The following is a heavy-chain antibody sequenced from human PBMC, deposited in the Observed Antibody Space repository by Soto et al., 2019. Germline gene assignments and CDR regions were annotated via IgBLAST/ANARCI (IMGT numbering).Heavy chain of an antibody. CDR1: GCSISSYY. CDR3: ARDLWGYCGTDCYPLDV. CDR2: LYNAGST. J-gene: IGHJ6*02. D-gene: IGHD2-21*02. V-gene: IGHV4-59*01. Sequence: SETLSLTCTVSGCSISSYYWSWIRQPPGKGLEWIGYLYNAGSTIYNPSLKSRVTISVDMSQNQFSLNLNYVTAADTAVYYCARDLWGYCGTDCYPLDVWGQGTTVTVS.